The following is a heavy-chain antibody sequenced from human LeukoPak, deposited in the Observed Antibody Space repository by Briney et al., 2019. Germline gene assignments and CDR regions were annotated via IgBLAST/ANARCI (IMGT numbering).Heavy chain of an antibody. D-gene: IGHD6-13*01. Sequence: GGSLRLSCAASGFTFSDYYMSWIRQAPGKGLEWVSAISGSGGSTYYADSVKGRFTISRDNSKNTLYLQMNSLRAEDTAVYYCAKDRVAAAGYFDYWGQGTLVTVSS. J-gene: IGHJ4*02. CDR1: GFTFSDYY. CDR2: ISGSGGST. CDR3: AKDRVAAAGYFDY. V-gene: IGHV3-23*01.